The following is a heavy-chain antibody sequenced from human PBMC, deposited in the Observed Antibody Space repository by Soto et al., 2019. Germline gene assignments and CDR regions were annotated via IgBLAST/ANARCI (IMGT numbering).Heavy chain of an antibody. CDR3: ARTSRWNGVKYIEF. Sequence: PSQTLSLTCAISGDSVSSNSTAWNWIRQSPSRGLEWLGRTYYRSKWFNEHAISVKSRIAINPDTSKNHFSLQLNSVTPDDTAVHYCARTSRWNGVKYIEFRGQGTLVTVSS. CDR2: TYYRSKWFN. CDR1: GDSVSSNSTA. D-gene: IGHD3-10*01. V-gene: IGHV6-1*01. J-gene: IGHJ4*02.